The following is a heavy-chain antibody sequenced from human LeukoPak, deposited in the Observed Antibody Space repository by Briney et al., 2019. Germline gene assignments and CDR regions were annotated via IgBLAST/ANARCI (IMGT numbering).Heavy chain of an antibody. V-gene: IGHV3-7*01. CDR2: IKQDGSEK. J-gene: IGHJ4*02. CDR1: GYTFCSDW. CDR3: ARKLGYSGYDFGGFDY. Sequence: GGSLRHSCAQSGYTFCSDWMSWVRQAPGKGREWVANIKQDGSEKYYVDSVKGRFTISRDNAKNSLYLRMNSLRVGDTAVYYCARKLGYSGYDFGGFDYWGQGTLVTVSS. D-gene: IGHD5-12*01.